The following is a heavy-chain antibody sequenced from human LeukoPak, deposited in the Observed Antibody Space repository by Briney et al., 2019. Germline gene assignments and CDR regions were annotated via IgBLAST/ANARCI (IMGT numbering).Heavy chain of an antibody. Sequence: ASVKVSCKASGYTFTSYDINWVRQATGQGLEWMGWMNPNSGNTGYAQKFQGRVTMTRNTSISTAYMELSSLRSEDTAVYHCARMGYYYDSSGSDLDPFDYWGQGTLVTVSS. D-gene: IGHD3-22*01. V-gene: IGHV1-8*01. CDR3: ARMGYYYDSSGSDLDPFDY. J-gene: IGHJ4*02. CDR2: MNPNSGNT. CDR1: GYTFTSYD.